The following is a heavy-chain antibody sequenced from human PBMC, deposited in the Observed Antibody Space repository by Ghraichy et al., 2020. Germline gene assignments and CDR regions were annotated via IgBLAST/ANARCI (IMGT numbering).Heavy chain of an antibody. CDR2: INPSGGSI. V-gene: IGHV1-46*01. CDR1: GYSFTNYY. D-gene: IGHD4-23*01. CDR3: ARSGNSGNYFDY. Sequence: ASVKVSCKASGYSFTNYYMVWVRQAPGQGLEWMGIINPSGGSITYAQKFQGRVTMTRDTSTSTVYMELSSLRSEDTAVYYCARSGNSGNYFDYWGQGTLVTVSS. J-gene: IGHJ4*02.